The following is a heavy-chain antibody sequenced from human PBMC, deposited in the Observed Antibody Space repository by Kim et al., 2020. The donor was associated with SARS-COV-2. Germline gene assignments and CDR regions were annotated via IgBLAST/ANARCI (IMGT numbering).Heavy chain of an antibody. CDR3: ARWKSIAAAGSQWDGMDV. J-gene: IGHJ6*02. CDR2: INHSGST. Sequence: SETLSLTCAVYGGSFSGYYWSWIRQPLGKGLEWIGEINHSGSTNYNPSLKSRVTISVDTSKNQFSLKLSSVTAADTAVYYCARWKSIAAAGSQWDGMDVWGQGTTVTVSS. V-gene: IGHV4-34*01. D-gene: IGHD6-13*01. CDR1: GGSFSGYY.